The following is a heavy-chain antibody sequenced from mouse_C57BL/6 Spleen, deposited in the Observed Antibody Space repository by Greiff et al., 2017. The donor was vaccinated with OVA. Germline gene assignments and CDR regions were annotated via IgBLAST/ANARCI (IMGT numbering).Heavy chain of an antibody. CDR1: GYAFSSYW. V-gene: IGHV1-80*01. Sequence: VQLQQSGAELVKPGASVKISCKASGYAFSSYWMNWVKQRPGKGLEWIGQIYPGDGDTNYNGKFKGKATLTADKSSSTAYMQLSSLTSEDSAVDFCARGEVVGDWFAYWGQGTLVTVSA. CDR2: IYPGDGDT. D-gene: IGHD1-1*01. J-gene: IGHJ3*01. CDR3: ARGEVVGDWFAY.